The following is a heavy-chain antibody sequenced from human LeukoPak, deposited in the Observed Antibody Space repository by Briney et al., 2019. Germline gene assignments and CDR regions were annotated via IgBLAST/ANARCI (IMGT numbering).Heavy chain of an antibody. V-gene: IGHV1-2*02. CDR2: INPNSGGT. J-gene: IGHJ5*02. D-gene: IGHD4-17*01. CDR3: ARVGPMYGDYPLVDNWFDP. Sequence: ASVKVSRKASGYTFTGYYMHWVRQAPGQGLEWMGWINPNSGGTNYAQKFQGRVTMTRDTSISTAYMELSRLRSDDTAVYYCARVGPMYGDYPLVDNWFDPWGQGTLVTVSS. CDR1: GYTFTGYY.